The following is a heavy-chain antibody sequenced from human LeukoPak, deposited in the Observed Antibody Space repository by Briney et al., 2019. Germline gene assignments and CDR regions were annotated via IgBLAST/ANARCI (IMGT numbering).Heavy chain of an antibody. Sequence: PGGSLRLSCAASGFTFDDYAMHWVRQAPGKGLEWVSLISGDGGSTYYADSVKGRFTISRDNSKNSLYLQMNSLRTEDTALYYCAKDLYSGSSNYYYYYGMDVWGQGTTVTVSS. D-gene: IGHD6-6*01. V-gene: IGHV3-43*02. CDR1: GFTFDDYA. CDR2: ISGDGGST. CDR3: AKDLYSGSSNYYYYYGMDV. J-gene: IGHJ6*02.